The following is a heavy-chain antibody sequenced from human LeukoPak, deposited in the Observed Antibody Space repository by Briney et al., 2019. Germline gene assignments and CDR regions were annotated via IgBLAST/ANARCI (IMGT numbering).Heavy chain of an antibody. J-gene: IGHJ6*04. Sequence: GGSLRLSCAASGFTFSSYSMSWVRQAPGKGLEWVSSTSSSSSYIYYADSVKGRFTISRDNAKNSLYLQMNSLRAEDTAVYYCAREQTTMVRGVITMYYYYGMDVWGKGTTVTVSS. V-gene: IGHV3-21*01. CDR3: AREQTTMVRGVITMYYYYGMDV. CDR1: GFTFSSYS. D-gene: IGHD3-10*01. CDR2: TSSSSSYI.